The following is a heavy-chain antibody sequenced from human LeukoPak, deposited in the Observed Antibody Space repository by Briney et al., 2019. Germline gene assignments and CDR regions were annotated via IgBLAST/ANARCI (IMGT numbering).Heavy chain of an antibody. V-gene: IGHV4-59*01. CDR3: ACLTTADAFDI. CDR1: GGSISSYY. CDR2: IYDSGST. Sequence: SETLSLTCAVSGGSISSYYWSWIRQPPGKGLEWIGYIYDSGSTNYNPSLKSRVTISVDTSKNQFSLKLSSVTAADTAVYYCACLTTADAFDIWGQGTMVTVSS. D-gene: IGHD3-22*01. J-gene: IGHJ3*02.